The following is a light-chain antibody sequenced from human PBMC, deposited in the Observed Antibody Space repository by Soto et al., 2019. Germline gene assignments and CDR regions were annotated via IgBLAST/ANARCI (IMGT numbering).Light chain of an antibody. J-gene: IGKJ5*01. Sequence: EIVLTQSPGTLSLSPGERATLSCRASQSVSSSYLVWYQQKPGQAPRLLIYATSSRATGIPDRFSGSGSGTDFTLTISTLEPEDFAVYYCQQRINWPITFGQGTRLEIK. V-gene: IGKV3D-20*02. CDR1: QSVSSSY. CDR2: ATS. CDR3: QQRINWPIT.